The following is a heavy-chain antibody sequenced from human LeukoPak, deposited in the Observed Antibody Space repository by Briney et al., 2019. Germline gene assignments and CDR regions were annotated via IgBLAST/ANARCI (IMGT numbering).Heavy chain of an antibody. Sequence: SETLSPTCAVYGGSLRGSYWGWIRQPPGKGLEWIGEINHSGGTNYNPSLKSRVTISLDTSKNHFSLKLTSVTAADTAVYYCASDDYNDLVKAFDIRGQGTMVTVSS. CDR1: GGSLRGSY. V-gene: IGHV4-34*01. D-gene: IGHD5-24*01. CDR3: ASDDYNDLVKAFDI. J-gene: IGHJ3*02. CDR2: INHSGGT.